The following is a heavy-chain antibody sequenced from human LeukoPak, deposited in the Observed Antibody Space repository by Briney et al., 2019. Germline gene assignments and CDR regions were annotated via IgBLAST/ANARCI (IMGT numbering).Heavy chain of an antibody. D-gene: IGHD2-2*01. CDR2: IWYDGSNK. CDR3: AKDLSLGVVVPAATFDY. J-gene: IGHJ4*02. Sequence: GGSLRLSCAASGFTFSSYGMHWVRQAPGKGLEWVAVIWYDGSNKYYADSVKGRFTISRDNSKNTLYLQMNSLRAEDTAVYYCAKDLSLGVVVPAATFDYWGQGTLVTVSS. CDR1: GFTFSSYG. V-gene: IGHV3-30*02.